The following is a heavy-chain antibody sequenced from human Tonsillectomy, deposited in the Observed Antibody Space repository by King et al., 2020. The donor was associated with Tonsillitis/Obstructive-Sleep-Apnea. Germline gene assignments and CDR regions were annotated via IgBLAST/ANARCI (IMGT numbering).Heavy chain of an antibody. J-gene: IGHJ3*02. Sequence: VQLVESGGGLVKPGGSLRLSCAASGFTFSNAWMSWVRQAPGKGLEWVGRIKSKTDGGTTDYAAPVKGRFTISRDDSKNTLYLQMNSLKTEDTAVYYCTTAYYYDSSGYGIWGQGTMVTVSS. CDR3: TTAYYYDSSGYGI. CDR2: IKSKTDGGTT. V-gene: IGHV3-15*01. CDR1: GFTFSNAW. D-gene: IGHD3-22*01.